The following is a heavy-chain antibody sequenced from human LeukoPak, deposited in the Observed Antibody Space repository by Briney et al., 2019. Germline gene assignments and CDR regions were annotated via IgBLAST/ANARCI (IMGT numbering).Heavy chain of an antibody. V-gene: IGHV3-74*01. J-gene: IGHJ6*03. D-gene: IGHD4-11*01. CDR3: ASRSAGLQSDYYYYMDV. Sequence: PGGSLRLSCAASGFTFSSYWMHWVRQAPGKGLVWVSRINTDGSSISYADSVKGRFTISRDNAKNTLYLQMNSLRAEDTAVYYCASRSAGLQSDYYYYMDVWGRGTTVTVSS. CDR1: GFTFSSYW. CDR2: INTDGSSI.